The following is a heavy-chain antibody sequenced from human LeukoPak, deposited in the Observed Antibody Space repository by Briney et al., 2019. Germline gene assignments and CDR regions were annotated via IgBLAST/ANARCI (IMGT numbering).Heavy chain of an antibody. CDR2: IYYTGST. J-gene: IGHJ4*02. CDR3: ARLKGYSSGWYPSYYFDY. Sequence: SETLSLTCTVSGGSISSSYWSWIRQPPKKGLEWIGYIYYTGSTNYNPSLKSRVTISVDTSKNQFSLKLSSVTAADTAVYYCARLKGYSSGWYPSYYFDYWGQETLVTVSS. V-gene: IGHV4-59*08. CDR1: GGSISSSY. D-gene: IGHD6-19*01.